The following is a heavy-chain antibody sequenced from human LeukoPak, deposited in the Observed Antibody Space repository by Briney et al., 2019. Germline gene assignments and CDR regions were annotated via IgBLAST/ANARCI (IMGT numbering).Heavy chain of an antibody. D-gene: IGHD1-26*01. CDR3: ARDVGATADYYYGMDV. V-gene: IGHV4-34*01. Sequence: SETLSLTCAVYGGSFSGYYWSWIRQPPGKGLEWIGEINHSGSTNYNPSLKSRVTISVDTSKNQFSLKLSSVTAADTAVYYCARDVGATADYYYGMDVWGQGTTVTVSS. CDR1: GGSFSGYY. CDR2: INHSGST. J-gene: IGHJ6*02.